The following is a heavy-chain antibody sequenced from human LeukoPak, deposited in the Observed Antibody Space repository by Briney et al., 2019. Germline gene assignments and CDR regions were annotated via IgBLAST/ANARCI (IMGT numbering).Heavy chain of an antibody. CDR2: IIPIFGTA. CDR3: ARVLDPGYSYGPSFDY. D-gene: IGHD5-18*01. V-gene: IGHV1-69*13. J-gene: IGHJ4*02. CDR1: GGTFSSYA. Sequence: SVKVSCKASGGTFSSYAISWARQAPGQGLEWMGGIIPIFGTANYAQKFQGRVTITADESTSTAYMELSSLRSEDTAVYYCARVLDPGYSYGPSFDYWGQGTLVTVSS.